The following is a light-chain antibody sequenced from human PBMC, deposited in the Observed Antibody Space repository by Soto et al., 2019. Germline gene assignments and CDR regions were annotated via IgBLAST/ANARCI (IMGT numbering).Light chain of an antibody. J-gene: IGLJ2*01. Sequence: QSALTQAASVSGSPGQSITISCTGTSSDIGGYDYVSWYQQRPGKAPKLMIYAVSNRPSGISSRFSGSRSGNTASLTISGLQAEDEAVYYSNSYTSSDTVLFGGGTKLTVL. V-gene: IGLV2-14*01. CDR2: AVS. CDR1: SSDIGGYDY. CDR3: NSYTSSDTVL.